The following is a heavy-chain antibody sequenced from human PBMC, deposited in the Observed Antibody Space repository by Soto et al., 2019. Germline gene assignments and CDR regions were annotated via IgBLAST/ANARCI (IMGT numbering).Heavy chain of an antibody. Sequence: GGSLRLSCAASGFTFSSYGMHWVRQAPGKGLEWVAVISYDGSNKYYADSVKGRFTISRDNSKNTLYLQMNSLRAEDTAVYYCAPKDYLDLLPHYWGQGTLVTVSS. CDR3: APKDYLDLLPHY. J-gene: IGHJ4*02. D-gene: IGHD1-26*01. CDR2: ISYDGSNK. CDR1: GFTFSSYG. V-gene: IGHV3-30*03.